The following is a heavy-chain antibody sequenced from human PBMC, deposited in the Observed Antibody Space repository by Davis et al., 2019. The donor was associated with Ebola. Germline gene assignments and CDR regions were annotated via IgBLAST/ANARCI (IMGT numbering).Heavy chain of an antibody. CDR3: ARDLLAAAGGFSY. V-gene: IGHV3-7*01. CDR2: IKQDGSEK. CDR1: GFTFSSYW. D-gene: IGHD6-13*01. J-gene: IGHJ4*02. Sequence: GESLKISCAASGFTFSSYWMSWVRQAPGKGLEWVANIKQDGSEKYYVDSVKGRFTISRDNAKNSLYLQMNSLRAEDTAVYYCARDLLAAAGGFSYWGQGTLVTVSS.